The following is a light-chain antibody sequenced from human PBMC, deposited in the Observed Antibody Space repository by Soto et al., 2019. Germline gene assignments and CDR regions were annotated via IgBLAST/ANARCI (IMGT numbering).Light chain of an antibody. V-gene: IGLV3-21*04. Sequence: SYELTQPPSVSVAPGKTARITCGGNNIGSKSVHWYQQKPGQAPVLVIYYDSDRPSGIPERFSGSNSGNTATLTISRDEAGDEADYYCQVWDSSSDHPYVVFGGGTKVTVL. CDR1: NIGSKS. CDR3: QVWDSSSDHPYVV. J-gene: IGLJ2*01. CDR2: YDS.